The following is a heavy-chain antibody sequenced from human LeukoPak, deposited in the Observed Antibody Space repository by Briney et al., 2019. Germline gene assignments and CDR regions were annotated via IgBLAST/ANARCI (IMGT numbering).Heavy chain of an antibody. V-gene: IGHV4-38-2*02. CDR3: AREGPVAGP. CDR2: IHYSGNT. D-gene: IGHD6-13*01. CDR1: GYSITTVYY. Sequence: PSETLSLTCSVSGYSITTVYYWGWIRQPPGKGLEWIGSIHYSGNTYYNPSLKSQVIMSVDTSKNQFSLKLTSVTAADTAVYYCAREGPVAGPWGQGTLVTVSS. J-gene: IGHJ5*02.